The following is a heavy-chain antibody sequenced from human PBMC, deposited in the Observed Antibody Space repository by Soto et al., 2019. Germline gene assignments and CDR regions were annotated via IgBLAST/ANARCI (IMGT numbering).Heavy chain of an antibody. Sequence: GGSLRLSCAASGFTFSSYAMSWVRQAPGKGLEWVSAISGSGGSTYYADSVKGRFTISRDNSKNTLYLQMNSLRAEDTAVYYCANIFYYDSSGYYSRDYWGQGTLVTVSS. CDR1: GFTFSSYA. V-gene: IGHV3-23*01. CDR3: ANIFYYDSSGYYSRDY. D-gene: IGHD3-22*01. CDR2: ISGSGGST. J-gene: IGHJ4*02.